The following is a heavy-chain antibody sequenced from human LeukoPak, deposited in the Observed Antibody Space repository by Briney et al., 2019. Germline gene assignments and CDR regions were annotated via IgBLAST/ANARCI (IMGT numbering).Heavy chain of an antibody. V-gene: IGHV3-30-3*01. J-gene: IGHJ4*02. CDR2: ISYDGSNK. D-gene: IGHD2-15*01. CDR3: ARDLGVVVVAALDY. Sequence: GRSLRLSCAASGFTFSSYAMHWVRQAPGKGLEWVAVISYDGSNKYYADSVKGRFTISRDNSKNTLYLQMNSLRAEDTAVCYCARDLGVVVVAALDYWGQGTLVTVSS. CDR1: GFTFSSYA.